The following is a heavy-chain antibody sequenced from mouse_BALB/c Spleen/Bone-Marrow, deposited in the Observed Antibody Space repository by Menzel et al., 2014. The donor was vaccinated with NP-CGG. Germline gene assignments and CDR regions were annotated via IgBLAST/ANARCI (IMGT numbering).Heavy chain of an antibody. CDR1: GYTFTSYY. J-gene: IGHJ3*01. D-gene: IGHD2-13*01. CDR2: INPSNGGT. Sequence: VQLQQSGAELVKPGASVKLSCKASGYTFTSYYMYWVKQRPGQGLEWIGEINPSNGGTNFNEKFKSKATLTVDKSSSTAYKQLSSLTSEDSAVYYCTREGDSPFAYWGQATLVTVSA. CDR3: TREGDSPFAY. V-gene: IGHV1S81*02.